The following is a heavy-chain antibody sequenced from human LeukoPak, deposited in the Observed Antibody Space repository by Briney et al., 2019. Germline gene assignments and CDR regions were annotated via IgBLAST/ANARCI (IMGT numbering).Heavy chain of an antibody. D-gene: IGHD3-16*01. V-gene: IGHV4-4*07. CDR1: GGSINNYY. CDR3: ARLRCAGNTCASRGAFDI. CDR2: IYTTGST. J-gene: IGHJ3*02. Sequence: SETLSLTCTVSGGSINNYYWSWIRQPAGEGLELIGHIYTTGSTNYNPSLKSRVTISVDTSKNQFSLKLSSVTAADTAMYYCARLRCAGNTCASRGAFDIWGQGTMVTVSS.